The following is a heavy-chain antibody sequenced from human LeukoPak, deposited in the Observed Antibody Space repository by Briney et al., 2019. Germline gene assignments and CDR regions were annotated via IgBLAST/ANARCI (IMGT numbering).Heavy chain of an antibody. D-gene: IGHD3-10*02. CDR3: AELGITVIGGV. CDR1: GFTFSSYS. Sequence: GGSLRLSCAASGFTFSSYSMNWVRQAPGKGLEWVSSISSSSSYIYYADSVKGRFTISRDNAKNSLYLQMNSLRAEDTAVYYCAELGITVIGGVWGKGTTVTISS. J-gene: IGHJ6*04. CDR2: ISSSSSYI. V-gene: IGHV3-21*01.